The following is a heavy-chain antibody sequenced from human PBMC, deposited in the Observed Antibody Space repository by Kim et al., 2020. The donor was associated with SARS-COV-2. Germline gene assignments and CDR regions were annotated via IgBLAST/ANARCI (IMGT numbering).Heavy chain of an antibody. V-gene: IGHV4-39*07. D-gene: IGHD3-10*01. J-gene: IGHJ5*02. CDR2: IYYSGST. Sequence: SETLSLTCTVSGGSISSSSYYWGWIRQPPGKGLEWIGSIYYSGSTYYNPSLKSRVTISVDTSKNQFSLKLSPVTAADTAVYYCARDRMVRGGWGWFDPWGQGTLVTVSA. CDR1: GGSISSSSYY. CDR3: ARDRMVRGGWGWFDP.